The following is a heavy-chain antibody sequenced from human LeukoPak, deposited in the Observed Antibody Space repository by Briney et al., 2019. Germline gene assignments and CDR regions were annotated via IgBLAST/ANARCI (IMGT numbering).Heavy chain of an antibody. V-gene: IGHV1-18*04. CDR1: GYTFTGYY. CDR2: ISAYNGNT. J-gene: IGHJ4*02. D-gene: IGHD3-10*01. Sequence: ASVKVSCKASGYTFTGYYMHWVRQAPGQGLEWMGCISAYNGNTNYAQKLQGRVTMTTDTSTTTAYMELRSLRSDDTAVYYCARDSHLWFGAQQVDYWGQGTLVTVSS. CDR3: ARDSHLWFGAQQVDY.